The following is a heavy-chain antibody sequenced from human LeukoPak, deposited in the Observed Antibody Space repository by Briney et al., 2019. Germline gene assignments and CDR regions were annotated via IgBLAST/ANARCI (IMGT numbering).Heavy chain of an antibody. D-gene: IGHD3-10*01. Sequence: GGSLRLSCAASGFTFSDYRIHWVRQAPGKGLVWVSRINTDGSITNYADSVKGRFSISRDNAKNTLYLQMSSLRAEDTAVYYCARDRGPRTGFMVREAYDYWGQGTLVTVSS. CDR1: GFTFSDYR. J-gene: IGHJ4*02. CDR3: ARDRGPRTGFMVREAYDY. CDR2: INTDGSIT. V-gene: IGHV3-74*01.